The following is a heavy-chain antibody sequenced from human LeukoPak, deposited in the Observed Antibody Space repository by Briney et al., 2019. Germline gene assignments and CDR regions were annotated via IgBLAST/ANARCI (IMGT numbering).Heavy chain of an antibody. CDR2: IYYTGST. V-gene: IGHV4-59*04. CDR3: VKSGGYGLIDY. J-gene: IGHJ4*02. Sequence: SETLSLTCTVSGGSVSSFYWTWIRQPPGKGLEWIGNIYYTGSTYYNASLQSRVTISIDMSKNQFSLRLSSVTAADTAMYYCVKSGGYGLIDYWGQGTLVTVSS. CDR1: GGSVSSFY. D-gene: IGHD6-19*01.